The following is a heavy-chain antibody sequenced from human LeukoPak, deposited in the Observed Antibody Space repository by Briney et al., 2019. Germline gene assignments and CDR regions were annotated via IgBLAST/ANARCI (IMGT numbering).Heavy chain of an antibody. CDR1: GITFSSYA. J-gene: IGHJ4*02. D-gene: IGHD3-22*01. CDR3: AKVTTYYYDSSGYPTDY. Sequence: GGSLRLSCAASGITFSSYAMSWVRQAPGKGLEWVSAISGSGGSTYYADSVKGRFTISRDNSKNTLYLQMNSLRAEDTAVYYCAKVTTYYYDSSGYPTDYWGQGTLVTVSS. V-gene: IGHV3-23*01. CDR2: ISGSGGST.